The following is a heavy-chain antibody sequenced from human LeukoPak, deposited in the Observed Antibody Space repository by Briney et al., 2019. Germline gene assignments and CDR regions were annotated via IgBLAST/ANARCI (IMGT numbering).Heavy chain of an antibody. D-gene: IGHD2-2*01. J-gene: IGHJ4*02. CDR1: GFTFSSYA. V-gene: IGHV3-23*01. CDR3: AKTPGLPAATPYYFDY. Sequence: GGSLRLSCAASGFTFSSYAMSWVRQAPGKGLEWVSAISGSGGSTYYADSVKGRFTISRDNSKNTLYLQMNSLRAEDTAVYYCAKTPGLPAATPYYFDYWGQGTLVTVSS. CDR2: ISGSGGST.